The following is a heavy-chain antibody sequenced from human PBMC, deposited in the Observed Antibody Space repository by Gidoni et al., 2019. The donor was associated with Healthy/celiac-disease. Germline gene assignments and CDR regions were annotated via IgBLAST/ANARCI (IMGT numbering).Heavy chain of an antibody. CDR3: TRGGGSYRWDYWYFDL. D-gene: IGHD1-26*01. V-gene: IGHV3-49*03. CDR1: GFTFGDYA. CDR2: IRSKAYGGTT. J-gene: IGHJ2*01. Sequence: EVQLVESGGGLVQPGRSLRLSCTASGFTFGDYALSWFRPAPGEGLEWVGFIRSKAYGGTTEYAASVKGRFTISRDDSKSIAYLQMNSLKTEDTAVYYCTRGGGSYRWDYWYFDLWGRGTLVTVSS.